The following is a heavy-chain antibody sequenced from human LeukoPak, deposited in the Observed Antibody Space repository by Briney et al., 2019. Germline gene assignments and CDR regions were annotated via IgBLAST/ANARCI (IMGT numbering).Heavy chain of an antibody. Sequence: GGSLRLSCAAPGFTFDDYAMHWVRQAPGKGLEWVSGISWNSGSIGYADSVKGRFTISRDNAKNSLYLQMNSLRAEDTAVYYCAINSGSYYDWFDPWGQGTLVTVSS. CDR3: AINSGSYYDWFDP. J-gene: IGHJ5*02. CDR2: ISWNSGSI. CDR1: GFTFDDYA. D-gene: IGHD1-26*01. V-gene: IGHV3-9*01.